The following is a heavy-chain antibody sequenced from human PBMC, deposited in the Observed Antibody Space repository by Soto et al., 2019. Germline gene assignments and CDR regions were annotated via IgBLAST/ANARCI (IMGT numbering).Heavy chain of an antibody. CDR3: AGDGTKQQLVEKDNWFDH. CDR1: GFTFSSYW. Sequence: GGSLRLSCAASGFTFSSYWMSWVRQAPGKGLEWVANIKQDGSEKYYVDSVKGRFTISRDNAKNSLYLQMNSLRAEDTDVYYCAGDGTKQQLVEKDNWFDHWGQGTLVTVSS. CDR2: IKQDGSEK. D-gene: IGHD6-13*01. V-gene: IGHV3-7*01. J-gene: IGHJ5*02.